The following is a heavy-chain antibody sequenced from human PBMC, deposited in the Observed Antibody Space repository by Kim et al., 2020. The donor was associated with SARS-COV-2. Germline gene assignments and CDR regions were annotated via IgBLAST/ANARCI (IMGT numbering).Heavy chain of an antibody. D-gene: IGHD3-22*01. CDR1: GFTFSSYW. V-gene: IGHV3-7*01. J-gene: IGHJ4*02. Sequence: GGSLRLSCAASGFTFSSYWMSWVRQAPGKGLEWVANIKQDGSEKYYVDSVKGRFTISRDNAKNSLYLQMNSLRAEDTAVYYCARDGTSYDSSGYYIDYWGQGTLVTVSS. CDR2: IKQDGSEK. CDR3: ARDGTSYDSSGYYIDY.